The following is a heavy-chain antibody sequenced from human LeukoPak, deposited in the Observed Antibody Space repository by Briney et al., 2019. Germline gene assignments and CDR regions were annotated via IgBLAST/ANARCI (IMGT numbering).Heavy chain of an antibody. J-gene: IGHJ4*02. CDR1: GFTFSSYW. CDR2: ISSSSSTI. D-gene: IGHD6-6*01. Sequence: GGSLRLSCAASGFTFSSYWMSWVRQAPGKGLEWVSYISSSSSTIYYADSVKGRFTISRDNAKNSLYLQMNSLRAEDTAVYYCAREFLAARDYWGQGTLVTVSS. CDR3: AREFLAARDY. V-gene: IGHV3-48*01.